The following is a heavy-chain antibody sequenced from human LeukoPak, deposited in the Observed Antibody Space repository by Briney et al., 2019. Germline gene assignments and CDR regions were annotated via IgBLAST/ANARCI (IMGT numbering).Heavy chain of an antibody. CDR1: GYTFTSYD. V-gene: IGHV1-8*01. J-gene: IGHJ6*03. CDR2: MNPNSGNT. Sequence: ASVKVSCKASGYTFTSYDINWVRQATGQGLEWMGWMNPNSGNTGYAQKFQGRVTMTTDTSTSTAYMELRSLRSDDTAVYYCAREGSGYYYYMDVWGKGTTVTVSS. D-gene: IGHD2-15*01. CDR3: AREGSGYYYYMDV.